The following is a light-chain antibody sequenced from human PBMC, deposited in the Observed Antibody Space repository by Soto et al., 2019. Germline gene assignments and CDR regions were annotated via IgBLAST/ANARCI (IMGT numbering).Light chain of an antibody. CDR1: QSVSSY. J-gene: IGKJ2*01. V-gene: IGKV3-11*01. CDR2: DAS. CDR3: QQGPT. Sequence: EIVLTQSPATLSLSPGERATLSCRASQSVSSYLAWYQQKPGQAPRLLIYDASNRATGIPARFSGSGSGTDFTLTISSLEPEDFAVYYCQQGPTFGQGTKLEIK.